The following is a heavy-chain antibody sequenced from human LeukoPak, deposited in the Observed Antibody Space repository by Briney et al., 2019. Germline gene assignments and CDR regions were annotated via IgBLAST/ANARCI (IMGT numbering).Heavy chain of an antibody. J-gene: IGHJ4*02. CDR2: IYTSGST. CDR1: GGSISSYY. CDR3: ARGVDYDYVWGSYRHSPHFDY. D-gene: IGHD3-16*02. V-gene: IGHV4-4*07. Sequence: PSETLSLTCTVSGGSISSYYWSWIRQPAGKGLEWIGRIYTSGSTNYNPSLKSRVTMSVDTSKNQFSLKLSSVTAADTAVYYCARGVDYDYVWGSYRHSPHFDYWGQGTLVTVSS.